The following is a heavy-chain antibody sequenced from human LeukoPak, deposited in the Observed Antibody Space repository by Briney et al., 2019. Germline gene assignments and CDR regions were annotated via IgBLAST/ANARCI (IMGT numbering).Heavy chain of an antibody. CDR3: ARGRRRWSWFDP. CDR1: GGSFSDLY. CDR2: INHSGSP. J-gene: IGHJ5*02. Sequence: SSETLSLTCTVYGGSFSDLYWSWIRQPPGKGLEWIGEINHSGSPNYNPSLKSRVTISLDTSRNQFSLKLTSVTAADRAVYYCARGRRRWSWFDPWGQGTLVTVSS. V-gene: IGHV4-34*01. D-gene: IGHD4-23*01.